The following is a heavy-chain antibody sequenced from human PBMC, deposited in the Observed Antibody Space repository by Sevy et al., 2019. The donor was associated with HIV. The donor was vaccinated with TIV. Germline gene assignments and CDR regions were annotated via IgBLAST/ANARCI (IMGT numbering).Heavy chain of an antibody. CDR2: IQYDGSNK. V-gene: IGHV3-30*02. CDR1: GFSYSSYG. CDR3: VKEGGGEGGDH. D-gene: IGHD2-21*01. Sequence: GGSLRLSCAASGFSYSSYGMHWVRQAPGKGREWVAYIQYDGSNKDYADSVKGRFTISRDNSKNTLDLQMNSLRVEETAVYYCVKEGGGEGGDHWGQGTLVTVSS. J-gene: IGHJ4*02.